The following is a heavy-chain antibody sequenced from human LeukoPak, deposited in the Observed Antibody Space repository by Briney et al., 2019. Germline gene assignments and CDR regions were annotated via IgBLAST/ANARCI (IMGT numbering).Heavy chain of an antibody. D-gene: IGHD6-13*01. CDR2: LYSGGRT. V-gene: IGHV3-53*01. CDR1: GFSISSNY. CDR3: ARSAAGIYYFDY. J-gene: IGHJ4*02. Sequence: PGGSLRLSCAASGFSISSNYMSWIRQAPGKGLEWVAILYSGGRTEYADSVKGRFAVSRDNAKNSLYLQMNSLRAEDTAVYYCARSAAGIYYFDYWGQGTLVTVSS.